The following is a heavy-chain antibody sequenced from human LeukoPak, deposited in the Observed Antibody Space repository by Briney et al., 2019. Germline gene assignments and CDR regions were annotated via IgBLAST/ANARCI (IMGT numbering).Heavy chain of an antibody. CDR1: GFTFSSYA. Sequence: PGGSLRLSCAASGFTFSSYAMHWVRQAPGKGLEWVSSISSSSYIYYADSVKGRFTISRDNAKNSLYLQMNSLRAEDAAVYYCARASRDYDSSGYGFWGQGTLVTVSS. CDR2: ISSSSYI. CDR3: ARASRDYDSSGYGF. D-gene: IGHD3-22*01. V-gene: IGHV3-21*01. J-gene: IGHJ4*02.